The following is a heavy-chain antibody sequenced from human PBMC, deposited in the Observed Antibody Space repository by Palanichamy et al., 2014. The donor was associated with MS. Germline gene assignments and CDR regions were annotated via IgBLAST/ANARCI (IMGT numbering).Heavy chain of an antibody. J-gene: IGHJ5*02. Sequence: QTTLEESGPTLVKPTQTLTLTCTFSGFSLSNRVGVGWIRQPPGKALEWLALIYRADDRRYSPSLKSRLTIIKDASENQVVLTTTNMAPVDTATYYCARTLGYCSGGSCVWFDPWGQGTLVTVSS. D-gene: IGHD2-15*01. CDR1: GFSLSNRVG. CDR2: IYRADDR. V-gene: IGHV2-5*02. CDR3: ARTLGYCSGGSCVWFDP.